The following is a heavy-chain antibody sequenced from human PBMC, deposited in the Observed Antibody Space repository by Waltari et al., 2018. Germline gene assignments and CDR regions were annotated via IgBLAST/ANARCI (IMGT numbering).Heavy chain of an antibody. CDR1: GGPISSYY. Sequence: QVHLQESGPGLVKPSETLSLTCPVSGGPISSYYWSWIRQPPGKGLEWIGYIYYSGSTNYNPSLKSRVTISVDTSKNQFSLKLSSVTAADTAVYYCARDSDSSGSLWGQGTLVTVSS. CDR3: ARDSDSSGSL. J-gene: IGHJ4*02. CDR2: IYYSGST. D-gene: IGHD3-22*01. V-gene: IGHV4-59*01.